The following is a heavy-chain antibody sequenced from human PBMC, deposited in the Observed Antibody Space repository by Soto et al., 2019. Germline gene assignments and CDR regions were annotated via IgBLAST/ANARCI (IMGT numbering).Heavy chain of an antibody. J-gene: IGHJ6*02. V-gene: IGHV1-46*01. Sequence: ASVKVSCKASGYTFTSYYIHWVRQAPGQGLEWMAIINPSGGGATYAEEFQGRVTLTRDTSTSTVYMELRSLRSEDTAVYYCAKCTDPRKVTSGNYFKCYYGMDVWGQGTTVTVSS. CDR3: AKCTDPRKVTSGNYFKCYYGMDV. D-gene: IGHD3-10*01. CDR2: INPSGGGA. CDR1: GYTFTSYY.